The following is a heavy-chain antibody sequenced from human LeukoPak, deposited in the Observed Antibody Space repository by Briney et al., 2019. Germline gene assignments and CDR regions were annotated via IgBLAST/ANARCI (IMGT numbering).Heavy chain of an antibody. CDR1: GGSFSGYY. J-gene: IGHJ1*01. D-gene: IGHD3-10*01. Sequence: SETLSLTCAVYGGSFSGYYWSWIRQPPGKGLEWIGEINHSGSTNYNPSLKSRVTISVDTSKNQFSLKLSSVTAADTAVYYCARAGAYYYGSGSYAGRDFQHWGQGTLVTVSS. V-gene: IGHV4-34*01. CDR3: ARAGAYYYGSGSYAGRDFQH. CDR2: INHSGST.